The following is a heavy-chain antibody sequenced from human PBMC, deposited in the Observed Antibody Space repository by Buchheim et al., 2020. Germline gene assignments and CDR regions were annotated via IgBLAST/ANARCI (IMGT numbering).Heavy chain of an antibody. Sequence: QVQLVESGGGVVQPGRSLRLSCAASGFTFSSYGMHWVRQAPGKGLEWVAVIWYDGSNKYYADSVKGRFTISRDNAKNSLYLQMNSLRAEDTAVYYCARERSWSYYRGFDYWGQGTL. CDR3: ARERSWSYYRGFDY. V-gene: IGHV3-33*01. J-gene: IGHJ4*02. D-gene: IGHD1-26*01. CDR2: IWYDGSNK. CDR1: GFTFSSYG.